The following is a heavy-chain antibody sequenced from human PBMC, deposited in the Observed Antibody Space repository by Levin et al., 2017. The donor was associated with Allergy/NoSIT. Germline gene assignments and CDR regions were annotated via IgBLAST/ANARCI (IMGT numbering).Heavy chain of an antibody. D-gene: IGHD2-2*01. CDR2: INPYNDDT. J-gene: IGHJ3*02. V-gene: IGHV1-2*02. CDR3: AGASTSYDAFDI. CDR1: RSTFTDYY. Sequence: EASVKVSCKASRSTFTDYYIHWLRQAPGQGLEWMGWINPYNDDTTYPQKFQGRVTMTRDTSSNTAYVELRRLRSDDTAMYFCAGASTSYDAFDIWGQGTMVTVSS.